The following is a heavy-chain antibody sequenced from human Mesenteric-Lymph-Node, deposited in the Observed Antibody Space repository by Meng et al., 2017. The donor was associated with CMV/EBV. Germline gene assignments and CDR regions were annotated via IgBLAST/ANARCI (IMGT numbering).Heavy chain of an antibody. J-gene: IGHJ6*02. V-gene: IGHV3-53*01. Sequence: GGSLRLSCAASGFSVSSNYMSWVRQAPGKGLEWVSVTYASGSAYYADSVKGRFTILRDNLENIVFLQMTSLRAEDTAVYYCARDTPSPAWDIVVVPAAPGGYGMDVWGQGTTVTVSS. CDR3: ARDTPSPAWDIVVVPAAPGGYGMDV. D-gene: IGHD2-2*01. CDR2: TYASGSA. CDR1: GFSVSSNY.